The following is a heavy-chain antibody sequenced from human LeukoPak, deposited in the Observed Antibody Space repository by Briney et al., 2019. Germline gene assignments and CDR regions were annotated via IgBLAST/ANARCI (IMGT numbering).Heavy chain of an antibody. V-gene: IGHV4-34*01. CDR1: APSITSYY. CDR3: ASDDY. Sequence: SETLSLTCTVSAPSITSYYSSWVRQPPGKGLEWIGESNHSGSTNCNPPLKSRVTISVDTSKNQFSLKLSSVTDADTAVYYCASDDYWGQGTLVTVSS. D-gene: IGHD3-10*01. CDR2: SNHSGST. J-gene: IGHJ4*02.